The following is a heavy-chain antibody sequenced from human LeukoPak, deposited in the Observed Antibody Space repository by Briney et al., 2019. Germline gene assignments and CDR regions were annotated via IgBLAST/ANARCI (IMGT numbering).Heavy chain of an antibody. D-gene: IGHD3-9*01. V-gene: IGHV3-11*06. CDR1: GFTSSDYY. CDR3: ARAGYSSGYDILTGYYGGLNFDY. CDR2: ISSSSSYT. J-gene: IGHJ4*02. Sequence: GGSLRLSCAASGFTSSDYYMSWIRQAPGKGLEWVSYISSSSSYTNYADSVKGRFTISRDNAKNSLYLQMNSLRAEDTAVYYCARAGYSSGYDILTGYYGGLNFDYWGQGTLVTVSS.